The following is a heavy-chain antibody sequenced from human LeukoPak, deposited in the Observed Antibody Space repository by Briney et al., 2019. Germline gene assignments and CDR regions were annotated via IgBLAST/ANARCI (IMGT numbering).Heavy chain of an antibody. V-gene: IGHV3-23*01. D-gene: IGHD6-6*01. CDR2: ISDSGSST. J-gene: IGHJ3*02. Sequence: PGGSLKLSCAASGFTFSNYAMSWVRQAPGKGLEWVSTISDSGSSTYSADSVKGRFTISRDNSKNTLYMQMNSLRAEDTAVYYCAKDLREYSSSPRNAFDIWGQGTMVTVSS. CDR3: AKDLREYSSSPRNAFDI. CDR1: GFTFSNYA.